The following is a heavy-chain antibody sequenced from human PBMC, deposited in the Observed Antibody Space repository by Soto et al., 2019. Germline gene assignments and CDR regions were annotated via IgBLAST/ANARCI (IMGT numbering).Heavy chain of an antibody. CDR3: ASLDRTVHYDAFDI. Sequence: AETLSLTCTVSGGSISSYYWSWIRQPPGKRLEWIVYIYYSGSTNYNPSLKSRVTISVDTSKNQFPLKLSSVTAADTAVYYCASLDRTVHYDAFDIWGQGTMVTVSS. V-gene: IGHV4-59*01. D-gene: IGHD3-10*01. J-gene: IGHJ3*02. CDR2: IYYSGST. CDR1: GGSISSYY.